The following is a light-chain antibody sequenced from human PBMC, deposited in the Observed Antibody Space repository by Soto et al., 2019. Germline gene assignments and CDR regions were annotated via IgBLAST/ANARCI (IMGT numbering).Light chain of an antibody. Sequence: EFVLTQSPGALSLSAGERAALSCRASQSVSSHYLAWYQQKPGQAPRLVIYAASSRATGIPVRFSGSGSGTDFTLTISRLEPEDFAVYYCQHFSNSPSITFGQGTRLEIK. CDR3: QHFSNSPSIT. CDR2: AAS. CDR1: QSVSSHY. V-gene: IGKV3-20*01. J-gene: IGKJ5*01.